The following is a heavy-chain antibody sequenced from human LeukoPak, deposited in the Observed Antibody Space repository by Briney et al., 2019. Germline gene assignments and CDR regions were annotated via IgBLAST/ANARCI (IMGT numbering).Heavy chain of an antibody. Sequence: GGSLRLSCAAAGFTFSSYAMHWVRQAPGKGLEYVSAISSNGGSTYYANSVKGRFTISRDNSKNTMYLQMGSLTAEDMAVYYCARDLRCSSTSCPPDYDYMDVWGKGTTVTVSS. CDR3: ARDLRCSSTSCPPDYDYMDV. J-gene: IGHJ6*03. CDR2: ISSNGGST. V-gene: IGHV3-64*01. CDR1: GFTFSSYA. D-gene: IGHD2-2*01.